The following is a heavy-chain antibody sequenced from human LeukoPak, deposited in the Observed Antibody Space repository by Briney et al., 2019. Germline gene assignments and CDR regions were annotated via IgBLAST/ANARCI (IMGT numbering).Heavy chain of an antibody. CDR1: GGSFSGYY. CDR3: ARDQNYDFWSDSHGSMDV. CDR2: INHSGST. V-gene: IGHV4-34*01. J-gene: IGHJ6*02. D-gene: IGHD3-3*01. Sequence: SETLSLTCAVYGGSFSGYYWSWIRQPPGKGLEWIGEINHSGSTNYNPSLKSRVTISVDTSKNQFSLKLSSVTAADTAVYYCARDQNYDFWSDSHGSMDVWGQGTTVTVSS.